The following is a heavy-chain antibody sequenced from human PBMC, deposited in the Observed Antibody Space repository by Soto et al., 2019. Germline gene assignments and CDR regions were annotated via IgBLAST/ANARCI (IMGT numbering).Heavy chain of an antibody. V-gene: IGHV4-59*08. D-gene: IGHD2-15*01. CDR2: IYYSGST. CDR3: ARRGGKGYCSGGSCYEYAFDI. J-gene: IGHJ3*02. Sequence: SEPLSLTCTVSGGSISSYYWSWIRQPPGKGLEWIGYIYYSGSTNYNPSLKSRVTISVDTSKNQFSLKLSSVTAADTAVYYCARRGGKGYCSGGSCYEYAFDIWGQGTMVT. CDR1: GGSISSYY.